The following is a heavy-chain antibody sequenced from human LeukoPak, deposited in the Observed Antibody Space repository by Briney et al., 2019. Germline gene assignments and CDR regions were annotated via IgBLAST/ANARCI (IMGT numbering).Heavy chain of an antibody. D-gene: IGHD5-18*01. Sequence: GGSLTLSCAASGFTLSSYGISWVRQAPGKGLEWVAVISYDGSNKYYADSVKGRFTISRDNSKNTLYLQMNSLRAEDTAVYYCASLGHTAMAPRVRNWFDPWGQGTLVTVSS. J-gene: IGHJ5*02. CDR3: ASLGHTAMAPRVRNWFDP. V-gene: IGHV3-30*04. CDR1: GFTLSSYG. CDR2: ISYDGSNK.